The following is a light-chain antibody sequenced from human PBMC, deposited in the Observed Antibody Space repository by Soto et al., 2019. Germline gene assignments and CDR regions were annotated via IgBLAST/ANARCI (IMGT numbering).Light chain of an antibody. CDR2: GAS. Sequence: DIQMTQSPSTLSASVGDRVTITCRASQSISNWVAWYQQKPGKAPKLLISGASSLESGVPSRFSGSGSGTEFTLTISSLQPDDFATYYCQQYDSYSYTFGQGTKLEIK. CDR3: QQYDSYSYT. V-gene: IGKV1-5*01. CDR1: QSISNW. J-gene: IGKJ2*01.